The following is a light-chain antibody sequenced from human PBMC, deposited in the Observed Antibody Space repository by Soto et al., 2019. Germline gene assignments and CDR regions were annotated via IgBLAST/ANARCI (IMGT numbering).Light chain of an antibody. V-gene: IGKV3-15*01. CDR3: QQYNNWPGT. CDR2: GAS. Sequence: ETVMTQSPATLSVSPGKRATLSCRASQSVSTNLAWYQHKPGQAPRLLISGASTRATGLPARFSGSGSGTEFTLTISSLRSEDFAVYYCQQYNNWPGTFGQGTKVEI. CDR1: QSVSTN. J-gene: IGKJ1*01.